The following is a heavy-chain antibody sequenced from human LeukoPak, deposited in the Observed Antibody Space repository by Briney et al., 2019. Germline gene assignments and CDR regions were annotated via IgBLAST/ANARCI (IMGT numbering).Heavy chain of an antibody. J-gene: IGHJ4*02. V-gene: IGHV3-30*02. CDR1: GFTFRSYG. Sequence: PGGSLRLSCTASGFTFRSYGMHWVRQAPGKGLEWVAVIWFDGSNKYYADSVKGRFTISRDNSKNTLYLQMNSLRAEDTAVYYCAKNYCSSTSRYASAIDYWGQGTLVTVSS. D-gene: IGHD2-2*01. CDR2: IWFDGSNK. CDR3: AKNYCSSTSRYASAIDY.